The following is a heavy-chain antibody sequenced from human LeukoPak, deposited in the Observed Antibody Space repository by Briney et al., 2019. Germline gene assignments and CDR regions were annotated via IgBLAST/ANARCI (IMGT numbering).Heavy chain of an antibody. J-gene: IGHJ6*03. D-gene: IGHD3-10*01. Sequence: SETQSLTCTVSGGSISSSSYYWGWIRQPPGKGLEWIGSIYYSGSTYYNPSLKSRVTISVDTSKNQFSLKLSSVTAADTAVYYCASGYYGSGSYIPQWDYYYMDVWGKGTTVTISS. CDR3: ASGYYGSGSYIPQWDYYYMDV. CDR1: GGSISSSSYY. V-gene: IGHV4-39*01. CDR2: IYYSGST.